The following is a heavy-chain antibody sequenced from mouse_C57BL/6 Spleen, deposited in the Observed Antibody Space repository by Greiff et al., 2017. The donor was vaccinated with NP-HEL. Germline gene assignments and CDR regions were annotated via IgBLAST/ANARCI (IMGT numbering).Heavy chain of an antibody. D-gene: IGHD2-3*01. Sequence: EVKLVESGGGLVKPGGSLKLSCAASGFTFSDYGMHWVRQAPEKGLEWVAYISSGSSTIYYADTVKGRFTISRDNAKNTLFLQMTSLRSEDTAMYYCARGWLLPAWFAYWGQGTLVTVSA. CDR3: ARGWLLPAWFAY. V-gene: IGHV5-17*01. CDR2: ISSGSSTI. CDR1: GFTFSDYG. J-gene: IGHJ3*01.